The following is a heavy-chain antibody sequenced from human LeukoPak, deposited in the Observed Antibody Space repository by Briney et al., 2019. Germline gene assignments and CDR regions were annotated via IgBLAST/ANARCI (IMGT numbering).Heavy chain of an antibody. CDR2: IRSKAYGGTT. Sequence: GGSLGLSCTASGFTFGDYAMSWVRQAPGKGLEWVGFIRSKAYGGTTEYAASVKGRFTISRDDSKSIAYLQVNSLKTEDTAVYYCTRDTLVDGDYDLVAFDIWGQGTMVTVSS. J-gene: IGHJ3*02. CDR1: GFTFGDYA. CDR3: TRDTLVDGDYDLVAFDI. D-gene: IGHD4-17*01. V-gene: IGHV3-49*04.